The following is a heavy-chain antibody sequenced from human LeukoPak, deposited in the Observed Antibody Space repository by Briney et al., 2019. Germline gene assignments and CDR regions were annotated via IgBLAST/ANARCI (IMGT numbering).Heavy chain of an antibody. J-gene: IGHJ4*02. V-gene: IGHV4-59*04. CDR3: ARQRGSGWYHPHLF. Sequence: SETLSLTCTVSGGSISSYYWSWIRQPPGKGLEWIGTINYGGNTYYNLSLKSRVTISVDTYKSQLSLKLSSVTAADTAVYYCARQRGSGWYHPHLFWGQGILVTVSS. CDR1: GGSISSYY. D-gene: IGHD6-19*01. CDR2: INYGGNT.